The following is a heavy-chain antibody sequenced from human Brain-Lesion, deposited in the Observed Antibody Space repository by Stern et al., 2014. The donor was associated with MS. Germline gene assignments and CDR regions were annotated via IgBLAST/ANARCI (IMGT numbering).Heavy chain of an antibody. CDR3: ARRNLTGFDY. CDR2: IYYSGST. CDR1: GGSISSYY. J-gene: IGHJ4*02. D-gene: IGHD3-9*01. Sequence: QLQLQESGPGVVKPSETLSLTCTVSGGSISSYYWNWMRQPPGKGLEWMGYIYYSGSTNYNPSLIMRSTILLDKSKNKVSLKLSSVTAADTAVYYCARRNLTGFDYWGQGTLVTVSS. V-gene: IGHV4-59*08.